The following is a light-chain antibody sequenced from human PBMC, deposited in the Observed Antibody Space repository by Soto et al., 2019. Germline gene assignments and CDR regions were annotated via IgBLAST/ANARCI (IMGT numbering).Light chain of an antibody. V-gene: IGKV3-11*01. J-gene: IGKJ3*01. CDR3: QQRSNWPIFN. CDR1: QSVSSY. CDR2: DAS. Sequence: EIVLTQSPATLSLSPGERATLSCRASQSVSSYLAWYQHKPGQATRLLISDASNRATGIPARFSGSGSGTDFTLTISSLEPEDFAVYYCQQRSNWPIFNFGPGTKVDIE.